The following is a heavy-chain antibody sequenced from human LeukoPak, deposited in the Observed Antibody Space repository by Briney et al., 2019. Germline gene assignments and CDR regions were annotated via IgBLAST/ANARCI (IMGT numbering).Heavy chain of an antibody. V-gene: IGHV1-8*03. Sequence: ASVKVSCKASGYTFTSYDINWVRQATGQGLEWMGWMNPNSGNTGYAQKFQGRVTITRNTSISTAYMELSSLRSEDTAVYYCAREPPTLYSSGFFPRRIWYMDVWGKGTTVTVSS. CDR1: GYTFTSYD. J-gene: IGHJ6*03. CDR2: MNPNSGNT. CDR3: AREPPTLYSSGFFPRRIWYMDV. D-gene: IGHD6-19*01.